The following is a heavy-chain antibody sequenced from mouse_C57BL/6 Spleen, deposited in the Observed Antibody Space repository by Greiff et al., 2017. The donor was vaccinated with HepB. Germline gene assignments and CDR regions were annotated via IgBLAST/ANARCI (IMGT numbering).Heavy chain of an antibody. CDR3: ARRNWEGAMDY. D-gene: IGHD4-1*01. Sequence: EVKLVESGGGLVKPGGSLKLSCAASGFTFSDYGMHWVRQAPEKGLEWVAYISSGSSTIYYADTVKGRFTISRDNAKNNLFLQMTSLRSEDTAMYYCARRNWEGAMDYWGQGTSVTVSS. J-gene: IGHJ4*01. CDR1: GFTFSDYG. CDR2: ISSGSSTI. V-gene: IGHV5-17*01.